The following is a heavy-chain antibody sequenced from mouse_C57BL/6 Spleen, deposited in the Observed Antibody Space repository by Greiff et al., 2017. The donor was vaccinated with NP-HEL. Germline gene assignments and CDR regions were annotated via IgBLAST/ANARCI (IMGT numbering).Heavy chain of an antibody. CDR3: TRDEAPGYYGSSYFDY. CDR1: GFTFSSYA. CDR2: ISSGGDYI. J-gene: IGHJ2*01. V-gene: IGHV5-9-1*02. D-gene: IGHD1-1*01. Sequence: EVMLVESGEGLVKPGGSLKLSCAASGFTFSSYAMSWVRQTPEKRLEWVAYISSGGDYIYYADTVKGRFTISRDNARNTLYLQMSSLKSEDTAMYYCTRDEAPGYYGSSYFDYWGQGTTLTVSS.